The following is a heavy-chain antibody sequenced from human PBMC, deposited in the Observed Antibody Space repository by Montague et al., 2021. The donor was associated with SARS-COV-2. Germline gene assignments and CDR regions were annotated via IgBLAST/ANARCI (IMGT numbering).Heavy chain of an antibody. CDR1: GFTFSHIW. CDR3: AKNGGAHGLDV. J-gene: IGHJ6*02. D-gene: IGHD4-23*01. V-gene: IGHV3-7*01. Sequence: SLRLSCAASGFTFSHIWMSWVRQAPGKGLEWVANIRPDESEKNYVDSVKGRFSISRDNAKNSLYLRMDNLRAEDTAIYYCAKNGGAHGLDVWGQGTSGSVSS. CDR2: IRPDESEK.